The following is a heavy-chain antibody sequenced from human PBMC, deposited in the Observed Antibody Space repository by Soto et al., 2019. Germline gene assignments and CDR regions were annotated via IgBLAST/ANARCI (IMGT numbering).Heavy chain of an antibody. Sequence: SETLSLTCTVSGGSISSYYWSWIRQPPGKGLEWIGYIYYSGSTNYNPSLKSRVTISVDTSKNQFSLKLSSVTAADTAVYYCAGIDYYGAGRGFHVWGKGTTVTVSS. V-gene: IGHV4-59*01. CDR2: IYYSGST. CDR3: AGIDYYGAGRGFHV. CDR1: GGSISSYY. J-gene: IGHJ6*04. D-gene: IGHD3-10*01.